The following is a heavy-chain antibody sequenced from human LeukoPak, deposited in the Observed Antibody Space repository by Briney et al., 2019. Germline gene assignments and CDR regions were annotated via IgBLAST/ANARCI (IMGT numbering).Heavy chain of an antibody. CDR1: GFTFSIYS. J-gene: IGHJ6*03. Sequence: GGSLRLSCAASGFTFSIYSVTWVRQAPGKGLEWVASISSTSSYIYYADSVRGRFTISRDNAQYLSYLQISILRAEDTAGYYSARLDRADYSTSPVPYYNYYMNAWDKGTTIIVSS. D-gene: IGHD6-13*01. CDR3: ARLDRADYSTSPVPYYNYYMNA. CDR2: ISSTSSYI. V-gene: IGHV3-21*06.